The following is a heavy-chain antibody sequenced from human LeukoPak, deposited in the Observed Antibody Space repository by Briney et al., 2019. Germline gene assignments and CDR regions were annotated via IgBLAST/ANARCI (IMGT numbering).Heavy chain of an antibody. CDR2: ISYDGSNK. CDR3: ARDREGYYYDSSGHINGNRWFDP. Sequence: HPGGSLRLSCAASGFTFSSYGMHWVRQAPGKGLEWVAVISYDGSNKYYADSVKGRFTISRDNSKNTLYLQMNSLRAEDTAVYYCARDREGYYYDSSGHINGNRWFDPWGQGTLVTVSS. D-gene: IGHD3-22*01. V-gene: IGHV3-30*03. J-gene: IGHJ5*02. CDR1: GFTFSSYG.